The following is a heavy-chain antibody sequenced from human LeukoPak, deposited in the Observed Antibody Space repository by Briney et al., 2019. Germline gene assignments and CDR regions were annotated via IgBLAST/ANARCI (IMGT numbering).Heavy chain of an antibody. V-gene: IGHV1-2*02. D-gene: IGHD2-2*01. Sequence: ASVKVSCKASGYTFTGYYMHWVRQAPGQGLEWMGWINPNSGGTNYAQKFQGRVTMTRDTSTSTAYMELSRLRSDDTAVYYCARLSKYCSSTSCYFDYWGQGTLVTVSS. J-gene: IGHJ4*02. CDR2: INPNSGGT. CDR1: GYTFTGYY. CDR3: ARLSKYCSSTSCYFDY.